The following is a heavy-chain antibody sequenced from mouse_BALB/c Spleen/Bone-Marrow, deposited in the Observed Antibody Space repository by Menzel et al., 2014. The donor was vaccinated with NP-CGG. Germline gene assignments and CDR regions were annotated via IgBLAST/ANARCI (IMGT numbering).Heavy chain of an antibody. CDR3: ARGECYAMDY. CDR2: IDPANGNT. V-gene: IGHV14-3*02. Sequence: EVQLQESGAELVKPGASVRLSCTASGFNIKDTYMHWVKQRPEQGLEWIGRIDPANGNTKYDPKFQGKATITADTSSNTAYLQLSSLTSEDTAVYYCARGECYAMDYWGQKASVTASS. J-gene: IGHJ4*01. CDR1: GFNIKDTY.